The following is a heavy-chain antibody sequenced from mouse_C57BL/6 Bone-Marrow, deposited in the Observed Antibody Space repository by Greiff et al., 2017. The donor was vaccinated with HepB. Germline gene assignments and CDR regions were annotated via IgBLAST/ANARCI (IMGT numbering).Heavy chain of an antibody. D-gene: IGHD2-4*01. CDR3: ARSADYDRAWFAY. Sequence: QVQLQQSGAELVKPGASVKMSCKASGYTFTSYWITWVKQRPGQGLEWIGDIYPGSGSTNYNEKFKSKATLTVDTSSSTAYMQLSSLTSEDSAVYYCARSADYDRAWFAYWGQGTLVTVSA. V-gene: IGHV1-55*01. J-gene: IGHJ3*01. CDR2: IYPGSGST. CDR1: GYTFTSYW.